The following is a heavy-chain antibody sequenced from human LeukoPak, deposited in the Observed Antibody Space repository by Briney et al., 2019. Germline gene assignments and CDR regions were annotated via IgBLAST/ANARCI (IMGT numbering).Heavy chain of an antibody. CDR3: ARDQSSSGSFDY. Sequence: SGRSLRLSCAASGFTFSTYGMHWVRQAPSKGLEWVAVIWYDGSNKYYADSVKGRFTISRDNSKNTLYLQMNSLRAEDTAVYYCARDQSSSGSFDYWGQGTLVTVSS. CDR1: GFTFSTYG. V-gene: IGHV3-33*01. J-gene: IGHJ4*02. D-gene: IGHD3-22*01. CDR2: IWYDGSNK.